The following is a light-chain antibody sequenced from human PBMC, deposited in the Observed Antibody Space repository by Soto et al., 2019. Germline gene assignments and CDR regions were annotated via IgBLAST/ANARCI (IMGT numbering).Light chain of an antibody. Sequence: DIVMTQSPDSLAVSLGERATINCKSSQSVLYSSNNKNYLAWYQQKPGQPPKLLIYWASTRESGVPDRFSGSGSGTDFTLTISRLQHEDFATYYCQQTYNLPRTFGQGTKVDLK. CDR2: WAS. J-gene: IGKJ1*01. V-gene: IGKV4-1*01. CDR1: QSVLYSSNNKNY. CDR3: QQTYNLPRT.